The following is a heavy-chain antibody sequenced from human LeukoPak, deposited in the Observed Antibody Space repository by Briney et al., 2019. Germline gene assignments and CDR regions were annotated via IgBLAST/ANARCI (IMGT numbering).Heavy chain of an antibody. V-gene: IGHV5-51*01. CDR2: IYPGDSDT. CDR3: ARGVWFGELPYYYFDY. J-gene: IGHJ4*02. CDR1: GYSFTSYW. Sequence: GESLKISCKGSGYSFTSYWIGWVRQMPGKGLEWMGIIYPGDSDTRYSPSFQGQVTISADKSISTAYLQWSSLKASDTAMYYCARGVWFGELPYYYFDYWGQGTLVTVSS. D-gene: IGHD3-10*01.